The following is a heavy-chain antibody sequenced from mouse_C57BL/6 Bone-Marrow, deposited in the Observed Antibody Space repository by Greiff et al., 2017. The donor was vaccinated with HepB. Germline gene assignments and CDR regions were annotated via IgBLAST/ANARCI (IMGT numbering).Heavy chain of an antibody. V-gene: IGHV1-64*01. Sequence: QVQLKQPGAELVKPGASVKLSCKASGYTFTSYWMHWVKQRPGQGLEWIGMIHPNSGSTNYNEKFKSKATLTVDKSSSTAYMQLSSLTSDDSSVYYCARVYLLWLRDFDYWGQGTTLTVSS. CDR3: ARVYLLWLRDFDY. D-gene: IGHD2-2*01. J-gene: IGHJ2*01. CDR2: IHPNSGST. CDR1: GYTFTSYW.